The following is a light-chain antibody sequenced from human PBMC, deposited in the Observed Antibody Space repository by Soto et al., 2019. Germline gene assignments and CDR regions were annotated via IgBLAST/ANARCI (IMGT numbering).Light chain of an antibody. Sequence: EIVMTQSPATLSVSPGERATLSCRASQSVSTNLAWYQQKPGQAPRLLIYSASTRATGIPARCSGSGSGTEFTRTISSLPSEDFALYYCQHYDNWPPRTFGPGTKVDVK. CDR2: SAS. CDR1: QSVSTN. J-gene: IGKJ3*01. CDR3: QHYDNWPPRT. V-gene: IGKV3-15*01.